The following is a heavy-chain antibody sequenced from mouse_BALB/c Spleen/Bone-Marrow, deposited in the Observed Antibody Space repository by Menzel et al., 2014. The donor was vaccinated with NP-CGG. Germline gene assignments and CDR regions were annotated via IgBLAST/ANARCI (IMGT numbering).Heavy chain of an antibody. CDR2: IDPANGNT. CDR1: GFNIQDIY. CDR3: ALYYNYDVGY. J-gene: IGHJ2*01. Sequence: GQLQQSGAELVKPGASVKLSCTASGFNIQDIYMPWVEQRPEQGLAWIGRIDPANGNTKYDPKFQGKATITADTSSNTAYMQLSRLTSDDTAGYYWALYYNYDVGYWGQGTTLTVSS. D-gene: IGHD2-4*01. V-gene: IGHV14-3*02.